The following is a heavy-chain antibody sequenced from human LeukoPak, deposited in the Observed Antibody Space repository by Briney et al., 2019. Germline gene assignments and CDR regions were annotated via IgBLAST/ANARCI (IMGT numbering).Heavy chain of an antibody. CDR1: GFTFSNAW. CDR3: AKDTGGYDGGDY. J-gene: IGHJ4*02. Sequence: PGGSLRLSCAASGFTFSNAWMNWVRQAPGKGLEWVGRIKSKTDGGTTDYAAPVKGRFTISRDDSKNTLYLQMNSLRAEDTAVYYCAKDTGGYDGGDYWGQGTLVTVSS. V-gene: IGHV3-15*07. D-gene: IGHD5-12*01. CDR2: IKSKTDGGTT.